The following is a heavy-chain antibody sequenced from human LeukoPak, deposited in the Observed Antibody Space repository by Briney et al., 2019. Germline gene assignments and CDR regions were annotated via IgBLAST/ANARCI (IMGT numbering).Heavy chain of an antibody. D-gene: IGHD3-10*01. CDR1: GFTFSTYS. J-gene: IGHJ3*02. V-gene: IGHV3-48*02. CDR2: IGANSAI. Sequence: GGSLRLSCAASGFTFSTYSMNWVRQAPGKGLEWVSYIGANSAIFHADSVKGRFTISRDDAKNSLSLQMNSLRDDDTALYYCAREGYYGAFDIWGQGTMVTVSS. CDR3: AREGYYGAFDI.